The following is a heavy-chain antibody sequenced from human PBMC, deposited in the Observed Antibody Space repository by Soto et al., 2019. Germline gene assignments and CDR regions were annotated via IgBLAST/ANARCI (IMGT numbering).Heavy chain of an antibody. V-gene: IGHV3-23*01. D-gene: IGHD6-19*01. Sequence: EVQLLESGGGLVQPGGSLRLSCAASGFTFSTYAMNWVRQAPGKGLEWVSGISGSGDSTYYADSVKGRFTVSRDNSKNTLDLQMNSLRAADVAVFYCARERSSGWSFDYWGQGTLVTVSS. CDR1: GFTFSTYA. J-gene: IGHJ4*02. CDR3: ARERSSGWSFDY. CDR2: ISGSGDST.